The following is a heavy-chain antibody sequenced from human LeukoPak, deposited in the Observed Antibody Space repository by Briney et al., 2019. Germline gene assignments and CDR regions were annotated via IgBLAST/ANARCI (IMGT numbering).Heavy chain of an antibody. D-gene: IGHD2-15*01. Sequence: GGSLRLSCAASGFTFSSYAMSWVRQAPGKGLEWVSAISGSGGSTYYADSVKGRFTISRDNAKNSLYLQMNSLRDEDTAVYYCARDLPPYCSGGSCYPDYWGQGTLVTVSS. V-gene: IGHV3-23*01. CDR1: GFTFSSYA. J-gene: IGHJ4*02. CDR3: ARDLPPYCSGGSCYPDY. CDR2: ISGSGGST.